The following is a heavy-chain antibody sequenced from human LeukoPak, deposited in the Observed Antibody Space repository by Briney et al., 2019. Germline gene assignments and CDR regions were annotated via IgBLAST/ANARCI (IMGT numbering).Heavy chain of an antibody. Sequence: GGPLRLSCAASGFTFSRYAMSWLPEAPGKGREGGSDISWRGGNTHHPDPVKGLFTISRDNSKNTLYLQMHSLRAEDTAVYYCAKGQGSGWAYNWFDPWGQGTLVTVSS. CDR3: AKGQGSGWAYNWFDP. CDR2: ISWRGGNT. D-gene: IGHD6-19*01. V-gene: IGHV3-23*01. J-gene: IGHJ5*02. CDR1: GFTFSRYA.